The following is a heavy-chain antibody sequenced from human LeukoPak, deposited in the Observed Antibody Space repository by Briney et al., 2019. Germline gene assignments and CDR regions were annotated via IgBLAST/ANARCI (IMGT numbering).Heavy chain of an antibody. CDR2: ISGSGGST. Sequence: PGGSLRLSCAASGFTFSSYAMSWVRQAPGKGLEWVSTISGSGGSTSYADSVKGRFTISRDSSKTTPYLQMNSLRAADTAVYYCAKRFNYYMDVWGKGTTVTVSS. V-gene: IGHV3-23*01. CDR1: GFTFSSYA. J-gene: IGHJ6*03. CDR3: AKRFNYYMDV. D-gene: IGHD3-10*01.